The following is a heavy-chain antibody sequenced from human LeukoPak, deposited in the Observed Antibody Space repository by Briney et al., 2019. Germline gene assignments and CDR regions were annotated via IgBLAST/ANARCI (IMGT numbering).Heavy chain of an antibody. CDR2: ISYDGSNK. V-gene: IGHV3-30*18. J-gene: IGHJ4*02. CDR3: AKDGVNWNSFDY. D-gene: IGHD1-20*01. Sequence: PGRSLRLSCAAFGFTFSSYGMHWVRQAPGKGLEWVAVISYDGSNKYYADSVKGRFTISRDNSKNTLYLQMNSLRAEDTAVYYCAKDGVNWNSFDYWGQGTLVTVSS. CDR1: GFTFSSYG.